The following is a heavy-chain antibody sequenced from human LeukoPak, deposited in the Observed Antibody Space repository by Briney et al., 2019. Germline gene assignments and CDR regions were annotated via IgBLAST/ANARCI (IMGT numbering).Heavy chain of an antibody. CDR2: IYSGGST. D-gene: IGHD6-13*01. Sequence: PGGSLRLSCAASGFTVSSNYMSWVRQAPGKGLEWVSVIYSGGSTYYADSVKGRFTISRDNSKNTLYLQMNSLRAEDTAVYYCAKDHTIAAAALDYWGQGTLVTVSS. V-gene: IGHV3-53*01. J-gene: IGHJ4*02. CDR3: AKDHTIAAAALDY. CDR1: GFTVSSNY.